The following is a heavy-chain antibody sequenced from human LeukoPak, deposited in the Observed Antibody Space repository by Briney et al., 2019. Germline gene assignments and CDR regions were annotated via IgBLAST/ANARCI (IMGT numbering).Heavy chain of an antibody. CDR2: INTYTGNP. J-gene: IGHJ4*02. Sequence: ASVKVSCKASGGTFSSYAISWVRQAPGQGLEWMGWINTYTGNPTYAQGFTGRFVFSLDTSVSTAYLQISSLKAEDTAVYYCARGQSRWLMGYWGQGTLVTVSS. V-gene: IGHV7-4-1*02. CDR3: ARGQSRWLMGY. D-gene: IGHD6-19*01. CDR1: GGTFSSYA.